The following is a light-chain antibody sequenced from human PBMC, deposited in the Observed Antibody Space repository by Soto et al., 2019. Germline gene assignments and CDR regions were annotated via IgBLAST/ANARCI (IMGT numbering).Light chain of an antibody. Sequence: VLTQSPGTLSLSPGERATLSCKASQSVNNYLGWYQQKPGQAPRLLIYGASSRATGIPDRFSGSGSGTDFTLTISRLEPEDFAVYYCQQYDRSPRTFGQGTKVEI. CDR2: GAS. J-gene: IGKJ1*01. CDR3: QQYDRSPRT. V-gene: IGKV3-20*01. CDR1: QSVNNY.